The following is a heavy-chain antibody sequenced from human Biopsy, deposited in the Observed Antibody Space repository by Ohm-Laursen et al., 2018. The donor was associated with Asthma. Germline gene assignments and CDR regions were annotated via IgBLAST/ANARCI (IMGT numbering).Heavy chain of an antibody. CDR2: LIPVLGTP. Sequence: SPVKVSCNASGDSFSNYAISWVRQAPGQGLEWMGGLIPVLGTPDHAQMFEGRVTITADESTSTAYMELSSLSSEDTAVYYCARGYSGSDRIVYYYSGLEVWGQGTTVTVSS. J-gene: IGHJ6*02. CDR3: ARGYSGSDRIVYYYSGLEV. D-gene: IGHD5-12*01. V-gene: IGHV1-69*01. CDR1: GDSFSNYA.